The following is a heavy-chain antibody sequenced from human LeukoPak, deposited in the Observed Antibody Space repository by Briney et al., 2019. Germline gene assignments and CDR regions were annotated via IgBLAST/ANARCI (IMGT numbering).Heavy chain of an antibody. CDR2: ISSGGGTI. J-gene: IGHJ4*02. CDR3: ANELTILTGPFN. D-gene: IGHD3-9*01. CDR1: GFTFSRST. V-gene: IGHV3-23*01. Sequence: PGGSLRLSCAASGFTFSRSTMSWVRQAPGKGLEWISVISSGGGTIANADSVKGRFTISRDSSKNTLYLQMNSLRAEDTAVYYCANELTILTGPFNWGQGTLVTVSS.